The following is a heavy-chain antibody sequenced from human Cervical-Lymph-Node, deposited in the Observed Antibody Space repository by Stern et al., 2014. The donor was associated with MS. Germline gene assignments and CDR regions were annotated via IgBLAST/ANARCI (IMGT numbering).Heavy chain of an antibody. J-gene: IGHJ5*02. D-gene: IGHD1-7*01. CDR1: GFTFSNYW. V-gene: IGHV3-7*01. CDR2: IKTGGSEK. CDR3: ARAVRELGT. Sequence: EVQLVESGGGLVQPGESLRLSCAVSGFTFSNYWMTWVRQAPGKGLEWVASIKTGGSEKSYVASVKGRVTISSDNAKNSPYLQMNSLRAEDTAVYYCARAVRELGTWGQGTLVTVSS.